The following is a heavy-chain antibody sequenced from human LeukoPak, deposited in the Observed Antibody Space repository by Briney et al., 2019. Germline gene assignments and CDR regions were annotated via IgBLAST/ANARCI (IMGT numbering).Heavy chain of an antibody. CDR3: ARDLSVSGQLLSTSAFDI. CDR2: IYYSGSP. V-gene: IGHV4-30-4*01. J-gene: IGHJ3*02. D-gene: IGHD3-10*01. Sequence: SQTLSLTCTVSGGSISSGDYYWSWIRQPPGKGLEWIGYIYYSGSPYYNPSLKSRVTISVDTSKNQFSLKLSSVTAADTAVYYCARDLSVSGQLLSTSAFDIWGQGTMVTVSS. CDR1: GGSISSGDYY.